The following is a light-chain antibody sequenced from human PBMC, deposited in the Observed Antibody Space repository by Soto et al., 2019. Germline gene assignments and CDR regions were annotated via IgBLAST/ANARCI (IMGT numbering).Light chain of an antibody. V-gene: IGKV3-20*01. CDR1: QSFSGSY. CDR3: QQYGSART. CDR2: GAS. J-gene: IGKJ1*01. Sequence: EFVLTQSPGTLSLSPGERATLSCRASQSFSGSYLAWYQQKPGQAPRLLIYGASSRATGIPDRFSGSGAGTDFTLAISRLEPEDFAVYYCQQYGSARTFGQGTKVEIK.